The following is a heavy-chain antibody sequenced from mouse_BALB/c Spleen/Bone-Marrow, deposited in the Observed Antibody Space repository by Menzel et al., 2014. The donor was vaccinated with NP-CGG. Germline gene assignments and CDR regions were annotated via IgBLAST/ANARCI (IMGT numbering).Heavy chain of an antibody. V-gene: IGHV2-2*02. J-gene: IGHJ2*01. Sequence: VMLVESGPGLVQPSQSLSITCTVSGFSLTNYGVHWVRQSPGRGLEWLGVIWSGGNTDYNAAFMSRLSITKDNSKSQVFFKMNSLEVNDTAIYYCARNPIYYDYTDYWGQGTTLTVSS. CDR2: IWSGGNT. CDR3: ARNPIYYDYTDY. D-gene: IGHD2-4*01. CDR1: GFSLTNYG.